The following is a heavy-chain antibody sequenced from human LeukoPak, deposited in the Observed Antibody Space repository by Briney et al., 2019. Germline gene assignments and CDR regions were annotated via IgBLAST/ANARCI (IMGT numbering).Heavy chain of an antibody. J-gene: IGHJ4*02. Sequence: PSETLSLTCSVSGDSISYFYWSWIRQAAGKGLEWIGRTSSSGNTDYNASLKSRVTISVDTSKNQFSLKLSSVAAADTAVYYCARRDQYYYGSGSAVDSWGQGTLVTVSS. CDR1: GDSISYFY. V-gene: IGHV4-4*07. CDR3: ARRDQYYYGSGSAVDS. D-gene: IGHD3-10*01. CDR2: TSSSGNT.